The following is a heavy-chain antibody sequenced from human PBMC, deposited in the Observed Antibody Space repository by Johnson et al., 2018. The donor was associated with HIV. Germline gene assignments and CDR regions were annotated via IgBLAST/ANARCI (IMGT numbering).Heavy chain of an antibody. CDR3: AREAQTHAFDI. Sequence: VLLVESGGGLVQPGRSLRLSCAASGFTFDDYAMHWVRQAPGKGLEWVSGISWNSGSIGYADSVKGRFTISRDNAKNSLYLQMSSLRAEDTAVYYCAREAQTHAFDIWGQGTMVTVSS. V-gene: IGHV3-9*01. CDR2: ISWNSGSI. J-gene: IGHJ3*02. D-gene: IGHD4-23*01. CDR1: GFTFDDYA.